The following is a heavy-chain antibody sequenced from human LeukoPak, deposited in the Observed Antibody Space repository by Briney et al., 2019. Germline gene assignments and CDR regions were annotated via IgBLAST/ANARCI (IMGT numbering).Heavy chain of an antibody. CDR2: IIPILGIA. CDR1: GYTFTSYY. Sequence: SVKVSCKASGYTFTSYYMHWVRQAPGQGLEWMGRIIPILGIANYAQKFQGRVTITADKSTSTAYMELSSLRSEDTAVYYCARAEVMVVAAYFDYWGQGTLVTVSS. CDR3: ARAEVMVVAAYFDY. D-gene: IGHD2-15*01. V-gene: IGHV1-69*04. J-gene: IGHJ4*02.